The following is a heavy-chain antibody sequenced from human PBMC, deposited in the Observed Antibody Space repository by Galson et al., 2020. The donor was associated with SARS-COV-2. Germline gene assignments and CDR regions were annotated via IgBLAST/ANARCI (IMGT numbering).Heavy chain of an antibody. J-gene: IGHJ4*02. CDR1: GFTFSSYD. CDR3: AIDRDTAMAIDY. D-gene: IGHD5-18*01. Sequence: GGSLRLSCAASGFTFSSYDMHWVRQATGKGLEWVSAIGTAGDTYYPGSVKGRFTISRENAKNSLYLQMNSLRAGDTAVYYCAIDRDTAMAIDYWGQGTLVTVSS. CDR2: IGTAGDT. V-gene: IGHV3-13*01.